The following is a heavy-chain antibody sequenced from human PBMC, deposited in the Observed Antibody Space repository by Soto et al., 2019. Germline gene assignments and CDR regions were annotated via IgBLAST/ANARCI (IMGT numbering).Heavy chain of an antibody. Sequence: GWSLRLSCTASGFTFGDYAMSWFRQAPGKGLEWVGFIRSKAYGGTTEYAASVKGRFTISRDDSKSIAYLQMNSLKTEDTAVYYCTRGEAAAGRGYYYYYMDVWGKGTTVTVSS. J-gene: IGHJ6*03. CDR2: IRSKAYGGTT. V-gene: IGHV3-49*03. CDR1: GFTFGDYA. CDR3: TRGEAAAGRGYYYYYMDV. D-gene: IGHD6-13*01.